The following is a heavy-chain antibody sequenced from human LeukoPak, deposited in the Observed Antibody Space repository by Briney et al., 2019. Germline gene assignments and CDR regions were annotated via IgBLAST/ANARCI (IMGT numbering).Heavy chain of an antibody. Sequence: PSETLSLTCAVYGGSFSGYYWSWIRQPPGKGLEWIGEINHSGSTNYNPSLKSRVTISVDTSKNQFSLKLSSVTAADTAVYYCARESSGWYDAFDIWGQGTMATVSS. J-gene: IGHJ3*02. CDR3: ARESSGWYDAFDI. D-gene: IGHD6-19*01. CDR2: INHSGST. CDR1: GGSFSGYY. V-gene: IGHV4-34*01.